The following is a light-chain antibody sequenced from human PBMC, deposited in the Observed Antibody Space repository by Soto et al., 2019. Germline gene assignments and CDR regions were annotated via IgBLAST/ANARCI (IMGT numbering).Light chain of an antibody. CDR2: GAS. V-gene: IGKV3-20*01. CDR3: QQTYTSVAT. CDR1: QSVAANY. J-gene: IGKJ1*01. Sequence: EVVLTQSPGTLSLSPGERATLSCRASQSVAANYLAWYQQKRGQAPRLLIYGASSRATGIPDRFSGSGSGTEYTLTISSPLPEDSATYYCQQTYTSVATFGQGTKVDIK.